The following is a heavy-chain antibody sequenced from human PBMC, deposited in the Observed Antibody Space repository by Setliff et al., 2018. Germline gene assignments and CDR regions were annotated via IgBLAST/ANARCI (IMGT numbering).Heavy chain of an antibody. Sequence: GGSLRLSCSASGFTFSRYAMHWVRQAPRKGPESVSAISSTGIPIYYADSVKARFTISRDDAQNTLYLQMSSLRIDDTAVYYCVKDPSVYGADSGSIWGQGTMVTVSS. CDR2: ISSTGIPI. CDR1: GFTFSRYA. V-gene: IGHV3-64D*09. J-gene: IGHJ3*02. D-gene: IGHD2-21*02. CDR3: VKDPSVYGADSGSI.